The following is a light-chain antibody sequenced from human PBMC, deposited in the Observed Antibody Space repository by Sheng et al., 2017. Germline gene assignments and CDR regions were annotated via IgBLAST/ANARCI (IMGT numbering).Light chain of an antibody. CDR1: SSDIGAYNY. CDR2: DVS. CDR3: SSYTSSTTWV. J-gene: IGLJ3*02. Sequence: QSALTQPASVSGSPGQSIAISCTGTSSDIGAYNYVSWYQQHPGKAPKLMIYDVSDRPSGVSSRFSGSKSGNTASLTISGLQAEDEADYYCSSYTSSTTWVFGRRDQVDR. V-gene: IGLV2-14*03.